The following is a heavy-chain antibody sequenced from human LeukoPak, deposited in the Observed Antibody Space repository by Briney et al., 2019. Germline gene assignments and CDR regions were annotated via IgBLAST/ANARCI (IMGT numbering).Heavy chain of an antibody. CDR1: GFTFNDYA. CDR2: MSGSGGST. D-gene: IGHD4-17*01. CDR3: ARVRYGELDV. J-gene: IGHJ6*02. Sequence: PGGSLRLSCAASGFTFNDYAISWVRQAPGKGLEWVSSMSGSGGSTYYADSVKGRFTISRDDSKNTLYLQMNSLRAEDTAVYYCARVRYGELDVWGQGTTVTVSS. V-gene: IGHV3-23*01.